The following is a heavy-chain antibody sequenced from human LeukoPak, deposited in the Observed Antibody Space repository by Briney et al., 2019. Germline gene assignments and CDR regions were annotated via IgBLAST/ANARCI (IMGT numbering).Heavy chain of an antibody. CDR2: VSGSNGNT. CDR1: GFTFSDYY. CDR3: VRESPVAAVGRSWFDP. D-gene: IGHD6-13*01. J-gene: IGHJ5*02. Sequence: GGSLRLSCAASGFTFSDYYMSWIRQAPGKGLEWVSTVSGSNGNTHYADSVKGRFTISRDNSKNTLYLQMNSLRAEDTVVYYCVRESPVAAVGRSWFDPWGQGTLVTVSS. V-gene: IGHV3-23*01.